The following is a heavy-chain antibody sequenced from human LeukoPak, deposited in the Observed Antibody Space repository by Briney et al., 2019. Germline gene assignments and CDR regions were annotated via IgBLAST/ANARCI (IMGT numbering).Heavy chain of an antibody. V-gene: IGHV3-53*01. CDR2: IYSGGST. Sequence: GGSLRLSCAASGFSGITNFMMNWVRQAPGKGLEWVSVIYSGGSTYYADSVKGRFSISRDNSKNTLYLQMNGLRAEDTAVYYCATGVNDYADHNWLDPWGQGTLVTVSS. J-gene: IGHJ5*02. CDR3: ATGVNDYADHNWLDP. CDR1: GFSGITNF. D-gene: IGHD4-17*01.